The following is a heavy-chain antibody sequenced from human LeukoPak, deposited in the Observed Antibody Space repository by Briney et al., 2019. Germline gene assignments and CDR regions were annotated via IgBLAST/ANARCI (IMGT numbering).Heavy chain of an antibody. D-gene: IGHD2-21*02. CDR1: GFTFSDYW. V-gene: IGHV3-7*01. J-gene: IGHJ4*02. Sequence: PGGSLRLSCAASGFTFSDYWMYWVRQAPGKGLEWVANIDQDGGGKYYLDSVKGRFTISRDNAKNSLYLQINSLRAEDTAVYYCARGDWAPFDYWGQGSLLTVSS. CDR3: ARGDWAPFDY. CDR2: IDQDGGGK.